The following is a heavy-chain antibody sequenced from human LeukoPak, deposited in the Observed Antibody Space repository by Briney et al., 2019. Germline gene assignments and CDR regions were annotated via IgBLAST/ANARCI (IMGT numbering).Heavy chain of an antibody. CDR1: GFTLSSYW. V-gene: IGHV3-7*01. CDR2: IDRDGSEK. J-gene: IGHJ4*02. D-gene: IGHD1-7*01. CDR3: PRDSNYAGREFDY. Sequence: GGSLRLSCAASGFTLSSYWMSWVRQAPGKGLEWVANIDRDGSEKNYVDSVKGRFTISKDNTKNSLYLQMNSLRVGDTAVYYCPRDSNYAGREFDYWGQGILVTVSS.